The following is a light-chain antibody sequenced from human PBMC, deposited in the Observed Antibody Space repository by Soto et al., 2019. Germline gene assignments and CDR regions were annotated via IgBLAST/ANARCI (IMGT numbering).Light chain of an antibody. CDR1: SSNIGADYD. Sequence: QSVLTQPPSVSGAPGQRVTISCTGSSSNIGADYDVHWYQKLPGTAPKLLIFGDTNRASGVPDRFSGSKSGTSASLAITGLQADDEADYYCQSYDSSLSGSVFGGGTKLTVL. V-gene: IGLV1-40*01. CDR3: QSYDSSLSGSV. CDR2: GDT. J-gene: IGLJ2*01.